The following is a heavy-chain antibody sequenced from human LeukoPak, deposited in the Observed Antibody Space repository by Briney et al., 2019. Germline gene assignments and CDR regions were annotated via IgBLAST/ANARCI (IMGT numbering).Heavy chain of an antibody. V-gene: IGHV3-21*04. CDR1: GCAFSSYS. CDR2: ITSSSSYI. Sequence: GSLRLSCAASGCAFSSYSMSWVRQAPGKGLEWVSSITSSSSYIYYADSVKGRFTISRDDAKNSLYLQMNSLRVEDTAVYYCAQTKLGYCSSGSCYSRHYRLDYWGQGTLVTVSS. D-gene: IGHD2-15*01. J-gene: IGHJ4*02. CDR3: AQTKLGYCSSGSCYSRHYRLDY.